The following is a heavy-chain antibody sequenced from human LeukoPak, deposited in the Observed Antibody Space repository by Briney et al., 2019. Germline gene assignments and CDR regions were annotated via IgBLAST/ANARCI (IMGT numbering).Heavy chain of an antibody. J-gene: IGHJ4*02. CDR1: GFMFRSFE. CDR3: ALLVVASDFDY. Sequence: GGSLRLSCAASGFMFRSFEMYWVRQAPGKGLEWVAYISSGASTMYYADSVKGRFTISRDDAKNSLFLQMNSLRAEDTAVYYFALLVVASDFDYWGQGTLVTVSS. V-gene: IGHV3-48*03. CDR2: ISSGASTM. D-gene: IGHD5-12*01.